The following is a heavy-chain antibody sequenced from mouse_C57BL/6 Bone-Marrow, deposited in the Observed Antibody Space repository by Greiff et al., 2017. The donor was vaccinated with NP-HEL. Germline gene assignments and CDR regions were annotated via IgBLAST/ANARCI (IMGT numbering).Heavy chain of an antibody. V-gene: IGHV2-9-1*01. Sequence: VQLQESGPGLVAPSQSLSITCTVSGFSLTSYAISWVRQPPGKGLEWLGVIWTGGGTNYTSLVKSRLSISTDNAKSQVILKMNSLQTDDTARYYCARNSVFITTVGGYFDVWGTGTTVTVSS. J-gene: IGHJ1*03. CDR2: IWTGGGT. CDR3: ARNSVFITTVGGYFDV. D-gene: IGHD1-1*01. CDR1: GFSLTSYA.